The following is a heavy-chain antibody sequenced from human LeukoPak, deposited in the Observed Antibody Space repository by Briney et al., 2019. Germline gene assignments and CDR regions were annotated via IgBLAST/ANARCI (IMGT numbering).Heavy chain of an antibody. CDR3: ARSSAPDFDWLLSTSRKYNWFDP. V-gene: IGHV1-18*01. CDR1: GYTFTSYG. J-gene: IGHJ5*02. Sequence: GASVKVSCKASGYTFTSYGISWVRQAPGQGLEWMGWISAYNGNTNYAQKLQGRVTMTTDTSTSTAYMELSSLRSEDTAVYYCARSSAPDFDWLLSTSRKYNWFDPWGQGTLVTVSS. D-gene: IGHD3-9*01. CDR2: ISAYNGNT.